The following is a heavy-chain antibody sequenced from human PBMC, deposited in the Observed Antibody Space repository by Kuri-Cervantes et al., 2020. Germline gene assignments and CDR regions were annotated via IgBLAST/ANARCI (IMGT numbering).Heavy chain of an antibody. D-gene: IGHD6-6*01. CDR3: AHMSAWYSSSPTYFDY. J-gene: IGHJ4*02. CDR2: IYWDDDK. CDR1: GFSLNTDEVG. Sequence: SGPTLVKPTQTLTLTCTFTGFSLNTDEVGVAWIRQPPGKALEWLALIYWDDDKHSSPSLKNRLTITKDTSKNQVVLTMTNMDPVDTATYYCAHMSAWYSSSPTYFDYWVQGTLVTVSS. V-gene: IGHV2-5*02.